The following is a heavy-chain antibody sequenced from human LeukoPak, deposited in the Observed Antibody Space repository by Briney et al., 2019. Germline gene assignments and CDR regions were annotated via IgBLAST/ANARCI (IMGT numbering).Heavy chain of an antibody. CDR1: GGSFSGYY. J-gene: IGHJ4*02. CDR2: INHSGGT. V-gene: IGHV4-34*01. D-gene: IGHD6-19*01. CDR3: ARARGIAVAGKGFDY. Sequence: SETLSLTCAVYGGSFSGYYWSWIRQPPGKGLEWIGEINHSGGTNYNPSLKSRVTISVDTSKNQFSLKLSSVTAADTAVYYCARARGIAVAGKGFDYWGQGTLVTVSS.